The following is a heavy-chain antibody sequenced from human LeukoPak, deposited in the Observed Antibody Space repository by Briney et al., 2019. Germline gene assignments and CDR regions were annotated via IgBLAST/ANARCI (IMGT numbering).Heavy chain of an antibody. CDR3: AKEYYDFWSGYYY. Sequence: GGSLRLSCAASGFTFNNYAMSWVRQAPGKGLEWVSAISGSGGSTYYADSVKGRFTISRDNSKNTLYLQMNSLRAEDTAVYYCAKEYYDFWSGYYYWGQGTLVTVSS. CDR2: ISGSGGST. CDR1: GFTFNNYA. D-gene: IGHD3-3*01. J-gene: IGHJ4*02. V-gene: IGHV3-23*01.